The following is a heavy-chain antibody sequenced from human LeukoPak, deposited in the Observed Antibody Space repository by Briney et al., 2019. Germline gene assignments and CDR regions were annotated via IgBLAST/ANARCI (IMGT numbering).Heavy chain of an antibody. J-gene: IGHJ5*02. V-gene: IGHV4-39*01. CDR3: ARQAGGYCSGGSCSYNWFDP. CDR2: INHSGST. CDR1: GGSISSSSYY. D-gene: IGHD2-15*01. Sequence: SETLSLTCTVSGGSISSSSYYWSWIRQPPGKGLEWIGEINHSGSTNYNPSLKSRVTISVDTSKNQFSLKLSSVTAADTAVYYCARQAGGYCSGGSCSYNWFDPWGQGTLVTVSS.